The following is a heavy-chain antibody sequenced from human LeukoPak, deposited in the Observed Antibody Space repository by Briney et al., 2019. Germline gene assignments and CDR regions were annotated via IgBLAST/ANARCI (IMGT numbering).Heavy chain of an antibody. J-gene: IGHJ3*02. CDR1: GGSISSSSYY. Sequence: SETLSPTCTVSGGSISSSSYYWGWIRQPPGKGLEWIGSIYHSGSTYYNPSLKSRVTISVDTFKNQFSLKLSSVTAADTAVYYCARRRVTDYSYALDIWGQGTMVTVSS. V-gene: IGHV4-39*07. CDR2: IYHSGST. CDR3: ARRRVTDYSYALDI. D-gene: IGHD2-21*02.